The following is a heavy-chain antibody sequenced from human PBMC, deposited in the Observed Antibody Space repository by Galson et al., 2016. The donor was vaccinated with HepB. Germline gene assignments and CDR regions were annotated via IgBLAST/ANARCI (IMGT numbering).Heavy chain of an antibody. CDR1: GISVSNNY. J-gene: IGHJ4*02. CDR2: IYSGGAT. D-gene: IGHD6-13*01. CDR3: ARNPNAAATGTWG. Sequence: SLRLSCAASGISVSNNYMIWVRQAPGKGLEGVSSIYSGGATHYADSGKGRFTISRDSSKHTLYLQMNSLRTEDTAVYFCARNPNAAATGTWGWGQGTLVTVSS. V-gene: IGHV3-53*01.